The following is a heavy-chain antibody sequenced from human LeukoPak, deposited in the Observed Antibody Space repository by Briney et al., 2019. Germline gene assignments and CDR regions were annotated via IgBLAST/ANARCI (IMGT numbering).Heavy chain of an antibody. V-gene: IGHV4-59*01. Sequence: PSETLSLTCTVSGGSITGWYWSWIRQPPGKGLERIGYIYGSGYTNYNPSLKSRVTISVDTSKNQFSLKLSSVTAADTAAYYCARDKEIARDSDAFDIWGQGTMVTVSS. CDR3: ARDKEIARDSDAFDI. CDR2: IYGSGYT. D-gene: IGHD6-13*01. J-gene: IGHJ3*02. CDR1: GGSITGWY.